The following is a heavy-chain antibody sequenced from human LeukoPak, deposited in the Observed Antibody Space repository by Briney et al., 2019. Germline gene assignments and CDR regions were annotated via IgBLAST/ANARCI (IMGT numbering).Heavy chain of an antibody. D-gene: IGHD5/OR15-5a*01. J-gene: IGHJ5*02. CDR2: INEDCSKK. V-gene: IGHV3-7*04. Sequence: PGGSLRLPCAASGFTMSTTWMSWVRQAPGKGLECVALINEDCSKKYYGDTVKGRFTISRDNARNSVYLYMNSLRDDDTAVYYCAKEGPPVSHKAGDWFDPWGQGSLVTVS. CDR1: GFTMSTTW. CDR3: AKEGPPVSHKAGDWFDP.